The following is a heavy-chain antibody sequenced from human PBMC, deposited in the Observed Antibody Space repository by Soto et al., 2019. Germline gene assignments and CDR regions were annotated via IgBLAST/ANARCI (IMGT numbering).Heavy chain of an antibody. Sequence: EVQLVESGGGLVKPGGSLRLSCAASGFTFSSYSMNWVRQAPGKGLEWVSSISSSSSYIYYADSVKGRFTISRDNAKNSLYLQMNSLRAEDTAVYYCAPSVLRYFDGPLDYWGQGTLVTVSS. CDR1: GFTFSSYS. CDR2: ISSSSSYI. D-gene: IGHD3-9*01. J-gene: IGHJ4*02. CDR3: APSVLRYFDGPLDY. V-gene: IGHV3-21*01.